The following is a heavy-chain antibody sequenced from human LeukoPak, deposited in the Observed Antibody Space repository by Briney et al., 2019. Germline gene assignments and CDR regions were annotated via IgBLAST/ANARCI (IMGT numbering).Heavy chain of an antibody. CDR1: GYSFTTYY. J-gene: IGHJ4*02. Sequence: ASVKVSCKASGYSFTTYYMHWVRQAPGQGLEWMGAINPNAGTTSYTQKVQGRVTMTRDTSTSTVFMELTSLRPEDTAVYYCARGGYDSSGGSKEFDYWGQGTLVTVSS. CDR3: ARGGYDSSGGSKEFDY. CDR2: INPNAGTT. V-gene: IGHV1-46*01. D-gene: IGHD3-22*01.